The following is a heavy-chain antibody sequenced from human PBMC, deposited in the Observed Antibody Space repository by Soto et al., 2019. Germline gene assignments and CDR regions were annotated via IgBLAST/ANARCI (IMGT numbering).Heavy chain of an antibody. Sequence: QITLKESGPTLVRPAQTLTLTCDFSGFSLSTYHMGLAWIRQPPGKALEWLALIYWDDDKRYSPSLKDRLAISKGTSSNQVVLTITNVDPGDTATYFCAHAGDYDLLTFDHWGPGTLVTVSS. V-gene: IGHV2-5*02. CDR2: IYWDDDK. D-gene: IGHD4-17*01. CDR1: GFSLSTYHMG. CDR3: AHAGDYDLLTFDH. J-gene: IGHJ4*02.